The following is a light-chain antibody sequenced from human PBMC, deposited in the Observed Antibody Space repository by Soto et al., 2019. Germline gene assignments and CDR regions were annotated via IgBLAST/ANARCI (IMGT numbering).Light chain of an antibody. V-gene: IGKV1-39*01. CDR2: AAS. CDR3: QQSYSTPYT. CDR1: QSISSY. J-gene: IGKJ2*01. Sequence: DIQMTQSPSSLSASVGDRVTITCRASQSISSYLNWYQQKPGKAPKLLIYAASSLQSGVPSRFSGIGSGTDFTLTISSLQPEDFATYYCQQSYSTPYTFGQGTKVDIK.